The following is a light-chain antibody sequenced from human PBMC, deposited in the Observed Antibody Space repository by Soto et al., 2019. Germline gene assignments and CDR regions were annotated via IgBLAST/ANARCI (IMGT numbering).Light chain of an antibody. CDR2: AAS. J-gene: IGKJ1*01. Sequence: AIQMTQSPSSLSASVGDRVTITCRASQGIRNDLGWYQQKPGKAPKLLIYAASSLQIGAPSRFSRSGSGRDVSRTNSSIQFEDSASYYCLQDYNLPRTLGQGTKVHSK. CDR3: LQDYNLPRT. CDR1: QGIRND. V-gene: IGKV1-6*01.